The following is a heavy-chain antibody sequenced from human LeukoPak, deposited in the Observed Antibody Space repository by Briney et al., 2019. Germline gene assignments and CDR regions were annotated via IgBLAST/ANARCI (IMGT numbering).Heavy chain of an antibody. V-gene: IGHV3-7*01. CDR2: IKQDGSEK. J-gene: IGHJ6*02. Sequence: GGSLRLSCAASGFTFSSYWMSWVRQAPGKGLEWVANIKQDGSEKTYVDSVKGRFTISRDNAKNSLYLQMNSLRAEDTAVYYCARDRWAILTGSENYYFYGMDVWGQGTTVTVSS. CDR3: ARDRWAILTGSENYYFYGMDV. CDR1: GFTFSSYW. D-gene: IGHD3-9*01.